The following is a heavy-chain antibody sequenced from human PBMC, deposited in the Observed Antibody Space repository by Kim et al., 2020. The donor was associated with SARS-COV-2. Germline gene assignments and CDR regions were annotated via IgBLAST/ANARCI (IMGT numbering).Heavy chain of an antibody. CDR3: ARSRPYCSGGSCYSDAFDI. Sequence: GRFTISRDNSKNTLYLQMNSLRAEDTAVYYCARSRPYCSGGSCYSDAFDIWGQGTMVTVSS. J-gene: IGHJ3*02. D-gene: IGHD2-15*01. V-gene: IGHV3-53*01.